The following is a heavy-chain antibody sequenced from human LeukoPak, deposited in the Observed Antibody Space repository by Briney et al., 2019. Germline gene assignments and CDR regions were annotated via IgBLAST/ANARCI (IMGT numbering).Heavy chain of an antibody. CDR1: GYTFISYD. CDR2: MNPNSGIT. J-gene: IGHJ4*02. D-gene: IGHD3-22*01. V-gene: IGHV1-8*01. CDR3: ARGLYYYDSNGRTPYDY. Sequence: ASVRVPCKASGYTFISYDINWVRQATGQGLEWMVWMNPNSGITGYAQKFQGRVSMTRNTSISTAYMELSSLKSEDTAVYYCARGLYYYDSNGRTPYDYWGQGTLVTVSS.